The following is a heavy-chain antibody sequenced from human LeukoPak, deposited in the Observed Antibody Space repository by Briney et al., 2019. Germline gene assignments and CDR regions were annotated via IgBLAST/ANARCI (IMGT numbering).Heavy chain of an antibody. J-gene: IGHJ5*02. V-gene: IGHV4-59*08. CDR1: GGSFGTDY. CDR2: VYYSGSA. CDR3: ARQVGWFDP. Sequence: SETLSLTCTVSGGSFGTDYWSWIRQPPGKGLEWIGYVYYSGSANYNPSLKSRVTISVDTSKNQFSLKMNSVTAADTAVYYCARQVGWFDPWGQGTLVTVSS.